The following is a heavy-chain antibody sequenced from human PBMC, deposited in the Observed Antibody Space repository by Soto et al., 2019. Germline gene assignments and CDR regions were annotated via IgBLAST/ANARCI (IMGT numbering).Heavy chain of an antibody. CDR2: IYYSGST. CDR3: ARNKKYSSGWSSSIFSYYFDY. Sequence: SETLSLTCTVSGGSISSSSYYWGWIRQPPGKGLEWIGSIYYSGSTYYNPSLKSRVTISVDTSKNQFSLKLSSVTAADTAVYYCARNKKYSSGWSSSIFSYYFDYWGQGTLVTVSS. V-gene: IGHV4-39*01. D-gene: IGHD6-19*01. CDR1: GGSISSSSYY. J-gene: IGHJ4*02.